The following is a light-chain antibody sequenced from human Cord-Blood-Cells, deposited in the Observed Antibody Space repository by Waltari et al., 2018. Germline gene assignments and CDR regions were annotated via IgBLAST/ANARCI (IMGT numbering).Light chain of an antibody. Sequence: DIVMTQSPATLSVSPGERATLSCRASQSVSSNLAWYQQKPGQAPRLLIYGASTRATGIPARFSGSGSGTEFTLTISSLQSEDFAVYYCQQYNNWQVTFGQGTRLEIK. V-gene: IGKV3-15*01. CDR2: GAS. CDR3: QQYNNWQVT. J-gene: IGKJ5*01. CDR1: QSVSSN.